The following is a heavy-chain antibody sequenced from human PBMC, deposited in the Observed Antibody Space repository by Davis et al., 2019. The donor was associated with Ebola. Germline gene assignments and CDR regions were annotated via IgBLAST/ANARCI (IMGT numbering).Heavy chain of an antibody. Sequence: GESLKLSCVASGFTFSGYAMHWVRQAPGKGLEWVAVISYDGSNKYYADSVKGRFTISRDNSKNTLYLQMNSLRAEDTAVYYCARSTAHDYWGQGTLVTVSS. CDR3: ARSTAHDY. D-gene: IGHD4-11*01. V-gene: IGHV3-30*04. CDR1: GFTFSGYA. CDR2: ISYDGSNK. J-gene: IGHJ4*02.